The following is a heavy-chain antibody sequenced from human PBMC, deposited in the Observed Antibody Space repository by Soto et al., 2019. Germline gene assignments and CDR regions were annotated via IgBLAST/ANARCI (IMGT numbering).Heavy chain of an antibody. J-gene: IGHJ4*02. V-gene: IGHV3-30-3*01. CDR1: GFTFSGCA. Sequence: QVQLVESGGGVVQPGRSLRLSCAASGFTFSGCAMHWVRQAPGKGLEWVAVISYDGSNKYYADSVKDRFTISRDNSKNTQYRQLNSLGAEDTAVYYCARDKRDLRVLEWSYYFDYWGQGTLVTVAS. CDR3: ARDKRDLRVLEWSYYFDY. D-gene: IGHD3-3*01. CDR2: ISYDGSNK.